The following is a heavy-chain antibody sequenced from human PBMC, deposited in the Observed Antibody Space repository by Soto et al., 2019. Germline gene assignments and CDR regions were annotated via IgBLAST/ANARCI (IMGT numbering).Heavy chain of an antibody. Sequence: SETLSLTCAVSGGSISSGGYSWSWIRQPPGKGLEWIGYIYHSGSTYYNPSLKGRVTISVDRSKNQFSLKLSSVTAADTAVYYCARGLGRTAMVPGGSFDYWGQGTLVTVSS. CDR2: IYHSGST. D-gene: IGHD5-18*01. CDR1: GGSISSGGYS. CDR3: ARGLGRTAMVPGGSFDY. V-gene: IGHV4-30-2*01. J-gene: IGHJ4*02.